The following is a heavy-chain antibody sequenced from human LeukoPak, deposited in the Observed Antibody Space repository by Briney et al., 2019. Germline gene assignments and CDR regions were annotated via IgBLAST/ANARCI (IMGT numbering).Heavy chain of an antibody. J-gene: IGHJ4*02. V-gene: IGHV3-74*01. CDR2: IIRDATTT. CDR1: GFTFSTYW. CDR3: ARDGVGASHDY. Sequence: GGSLRLSCAASGFTFSTYWMHWVRHTPGKGLVGVSLIIRDATTTTSANSVKGRFTISRDNAKNTLYLEMTSLRAEDTAVYFCARDGVGASHDYWGQGTLVTVSS. D-gene: IGHD1-26*01.